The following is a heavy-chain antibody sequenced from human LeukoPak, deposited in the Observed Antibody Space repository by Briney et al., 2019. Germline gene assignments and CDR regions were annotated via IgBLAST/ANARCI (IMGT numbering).Heavy chain of an antibody. CDR1: GFTFSSYW. J-gene: IGHJ4*02. D-gene: IGHD3-3*01. CDR2: IKQDGSEK. CDR3: ASDYDFWSGYPDY. Sequence: GGSLRLSCAASGFTFSSYWMSWVRQAPGKGLEWVANIKQDGSEKYYVDSVKGRFTISRDNAKNSLYLQMNSLRAEDTAVYYCASDYDFWSGYPDYWGQGTLVTVSS. V-gene: IGHV3-7*03.